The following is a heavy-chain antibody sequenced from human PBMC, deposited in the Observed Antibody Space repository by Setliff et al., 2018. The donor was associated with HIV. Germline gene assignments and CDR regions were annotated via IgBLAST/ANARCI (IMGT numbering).Heavy chain of an antibody. D-gene: IGHD3-22*01. J-gene: IGHJ5*02. V-gene: IGHV4-39*01. CDR1: GGSASNSHYY. CDR2: IYQSGST. CDR3: ASRVYYYDSSGYLREEGFDP. Sequence: SETLSLTCTVSGGSASNSHYYWAWIRQPPGKRLECLGSIYQSGSTYYNPSLKSRVTISVDTSKNQFSLKLSSVTAADAAVYYCASRVYYYDSSGYLREEGFDPWGQGTLVTAPQ.